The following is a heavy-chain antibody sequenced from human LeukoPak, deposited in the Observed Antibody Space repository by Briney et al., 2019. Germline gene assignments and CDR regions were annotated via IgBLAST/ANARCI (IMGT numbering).Heavy chain of an antibody. CDR1: GFTFSSYA. Sequence: GGSLRLSCAASGFTFSSYAMHWVRQAPGKGLEWVAVISYDGSNKYYADSVKGRFTISRDNSKNTLYLQMNSLRAEDTAVYYCARDPIGYRSGGSCYFDYWGQGTLVTVSS. D-gene: IGHD2-15*01. CDR2: ISYDGSNK. J-gene: IGHJ4*02. V-gene: IGHV3-30-3*01. CDR3: ARDPIGYRSGGSCYFDY.